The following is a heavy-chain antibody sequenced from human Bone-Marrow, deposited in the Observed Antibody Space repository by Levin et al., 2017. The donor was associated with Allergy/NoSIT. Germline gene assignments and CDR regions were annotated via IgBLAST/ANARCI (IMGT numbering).Heavy chain of an antibody. J-gene: IGHJ4*02. D-gene: IGHD1-1*01. V-gene: IGHV3-30*18. CDR2: MSDDGSNK. Sequence: GGSLRLSCAASGFTFSSFAMYWVRQAPGKGLEWVAIMSDDGSNKFYANSVKGRFTISRDNSNSPLYLQMDSLRVEDTAVYYCAKDFTVLNGYYFDYWGQGTAVTVSS. CDR1: GFTFSSFA. CDR3: AKDFTVLNGYYFDY.